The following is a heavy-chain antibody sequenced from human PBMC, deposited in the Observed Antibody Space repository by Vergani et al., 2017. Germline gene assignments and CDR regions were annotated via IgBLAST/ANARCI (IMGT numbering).Heavy chain of an antibody. CDR1: GFNLNNYV. CDR2: ISVSGRSI. J-gene: IGHJ4*02. Sequence: EVQLVESGGALIQPGGSLRLSCAASGFNLNNYVITWIRQAPGRGLEWVSGISVSGRSIYYADSVKGRVTISRDNSKNTLSLQMNSLRAADTAVYYCAKQGGYDFWSGQYYFNFWGQGTLVTVSS. CDR3: AKQGGYDFWSGQYYFNF. D-gene: IGHD3-3*01. V-gene: IGHV3-23*04.